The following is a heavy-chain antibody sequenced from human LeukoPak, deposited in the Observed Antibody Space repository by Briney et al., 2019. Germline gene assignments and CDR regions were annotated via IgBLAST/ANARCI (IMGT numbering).Heavy chain of an antibody. J-gene: IGHJ3*02. CDR3: ASRIQLWLLGGRRAFDI. CDR1: GGSFSGYY. V-gene: IGHV4-34*01. D-gene: IGHD5-18*01. CDR2: INHSGST. Sequence: SETLSLTCAVYGGSFSGYYWSWIRQPPGKGLEWIGEINHSGSTNYNPSLKSRVTISVGTSKNQFSLKLSSVTAADTAVYYCASRIQLWLLGGRRAFDIWGQGTMVTVSS.